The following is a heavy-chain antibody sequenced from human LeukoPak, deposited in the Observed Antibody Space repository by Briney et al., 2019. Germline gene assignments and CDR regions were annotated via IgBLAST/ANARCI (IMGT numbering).Heavy chain of an antibody. V-gene: IGHV3-48*01. J-gene: IGHJ6*03. CDR2: ISSSSSTI. D-gene: IGHD6-13*01. CDR3: ARDRPSSYYYYMDV. Sequence: GGSLRLSCAASGFTFSSYSMNWVRQAPGKGLEWVSYISSSSSTIYYADSVKGRFTISRDNAKNSLYLQMNSLRAEDTAVYYCARDRPSSYYYYMDVWGKGTTVTVSS. CDR1: GFTFSSYS.